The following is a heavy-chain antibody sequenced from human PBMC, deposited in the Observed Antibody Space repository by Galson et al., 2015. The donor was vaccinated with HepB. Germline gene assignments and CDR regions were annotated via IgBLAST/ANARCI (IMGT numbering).Heavy chain of an antibody. D-gene: IGHD3-3*01. J-gene: IGHJ5*02. CDR1: GYTFTGYY. V-gene: IGHV1-2*02. CDR2: INPNSGGT. CDR3: ARAIFGVVTMGHNWFDP. Sequence: SVKVPCKASGYTFTGYYMHWVRQAPGQGLEWMGWINPNSGGTNYAQKFQGRVTMTRDTSISTAYMELSRLRSDDTAVYYCARAIFGVVTMGHNWFDPWGQGTLVTVSS.